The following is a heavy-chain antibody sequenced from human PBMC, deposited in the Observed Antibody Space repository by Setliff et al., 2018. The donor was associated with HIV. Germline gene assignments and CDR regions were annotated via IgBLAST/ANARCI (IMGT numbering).Heavy chain of an antibody. CDR2: ITYSGSA. V-gene: IGHV4-30-4*08. CDR3: VRDDYVYNGKGFDC. CDR1: GGSISSDDYY. Sequence: SETLSLTCTVSGGSISSDDYYWNWIRQPPGKGLEWIGYITYSGSAYYNPSLKSRVTISIDTSNNQISLRLSSVTAADTAMYYCVRDDYVYNGKGFDCWGPGTLVTVSS. J-gene: IGHJ4*02. D-gene: IGHD3-16*01.